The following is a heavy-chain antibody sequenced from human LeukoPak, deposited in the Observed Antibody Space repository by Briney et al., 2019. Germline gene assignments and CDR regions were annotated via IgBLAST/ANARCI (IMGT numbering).Heavy chain of an antibody. V-gene: IGHV3-7*03. D-gene: IGHD3-22*01. CDR1: GFTFSTYW. J-gene: IGHJ4*02. Sequence: GGSLRLSCAASGFTFSTYWMSWVRQTPGKGLEWVANINQDGTDEYYVDSVKGRFIISRDNAKNSLYLQMNSLRAEDTALYYCAKGSNYDSSGYYDYWGQGTLVTVSS. CDR3: AKGSNYDSSGYYDY. CDR2: INQDGTDE.